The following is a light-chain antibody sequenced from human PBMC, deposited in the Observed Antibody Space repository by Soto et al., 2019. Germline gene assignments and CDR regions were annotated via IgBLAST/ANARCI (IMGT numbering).Light chain of an antibody. Sequence: DIQMTQSPSSLSASVGDRVTITFRASQSSSSYLSWYQQKPGKVPKRLIYGASTLQSGVPSRFSGSASGAAFTLTISSLQPEDFATYYCLQYNSYPFTFGGGTKVDIK. J-gene: IGKJ4*01. CDR1: QSSSSY. V-gene: IGKV1-17*01. CDR2: GAS. CDR3: LQYNSYPFT.